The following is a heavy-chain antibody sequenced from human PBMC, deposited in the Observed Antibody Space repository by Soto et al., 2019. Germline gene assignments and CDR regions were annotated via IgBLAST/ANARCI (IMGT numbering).Heavy chain of an antibody. J-gene: IGHJ4*02. CDR3: TRDPYYYDSSGYYLY. CDR1: GFTFSGSA. D-gene: IGHD3-22*01. V-gene: IGHV3-73*01. Sequence: GGSLRLSCAASGFTFSGSAMHGVRQASGQGLEWLGRVRNRANNYATAYAASVKGRFTISRDDSKNTTYLQMNSLKTEDTAVYYCTRDPYYYDSSGYYLYWGQGTMVT. CDR2: VRNRANNYAT.